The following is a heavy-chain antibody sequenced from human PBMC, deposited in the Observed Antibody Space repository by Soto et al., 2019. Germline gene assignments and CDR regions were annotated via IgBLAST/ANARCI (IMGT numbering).Heavy chain of an antibody. CDR2: IYPGDSET. CDR3: ARLDSSGYHLVDY. D-gene: IGHD3-22*01. J-gene: IGHJ4*02. Sequence: GESLKISCKGSGYSFSSYWIGWVRQMPGKGLEWMGTIYPGDSETTYSPSFQGQVTISADKSIRIAHLQWSSLKASDTGMYYCARLDSSGYHLVDYWGQGTLVTVSS. V-gene: IGHV5-51*01. CDR1: GYSFSSYW.